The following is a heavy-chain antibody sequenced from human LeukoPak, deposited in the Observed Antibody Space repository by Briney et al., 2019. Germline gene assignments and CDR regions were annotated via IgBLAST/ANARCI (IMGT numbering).Heavy chain of an antibody. V-gene: IGHV4-4*07. Sequence: PSETLSLTCTVSGGTMTNYYWSWIRQPAGKELEWIGRIYSSGSTNYNPSLKSRVTMSVDTSKNQFSLNLISVTAADTAVYYCARERNSGYHGSAFDIWGQGTMVTVSS. CDR1: GGTMTNYY. D-gene: IGHD5-12*01. CDR2: IYSSGST. J-gene: IGHJ3*02. CDR3: ARERNSGYHGSAFDI.